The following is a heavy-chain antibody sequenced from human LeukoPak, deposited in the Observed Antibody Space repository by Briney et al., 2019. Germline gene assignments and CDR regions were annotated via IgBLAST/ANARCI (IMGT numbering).Heavy chain of an antibody. CDR2: IYSGGST. J-gene: IGHJ4*02. CDR3: ARKTDSSGSGDY. D-gene: IGHD3-22*01. CDR1: GFTVSSNY. V-gene: IGHV3-66*01. Sequence: PGGSLRLSCAASGFTVSSNYMSWVRQAPGKGLEWVSVIYSGGSTYYADSVKGRFTISRDASKDTLFLQMNSLRADDTAVYYCARKTDSSGSGDYWGQGTLVTVSS.